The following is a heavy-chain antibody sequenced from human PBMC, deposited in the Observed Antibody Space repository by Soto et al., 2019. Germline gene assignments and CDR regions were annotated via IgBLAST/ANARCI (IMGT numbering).Heavy chain of an antibody. Sequence: GVSLRLSCAASGFTFSRYVMHWVRQAPGKGLEWVAVISNDRSYTYSADSVKGRFTISRDNSKNTLYLQMNSLRAEDTAVYYCAAPGGWLVTDDAFDIWGHGTMVTVSS. CDR2: ISNDRSYT. CDR1: GFTFSRYV. V-gene: IGHV3-30*03. J-gene: IGHJ3*02. CDR3: AAPGGWLVTDDAFDI. D-gene: IGHD6-19*01.